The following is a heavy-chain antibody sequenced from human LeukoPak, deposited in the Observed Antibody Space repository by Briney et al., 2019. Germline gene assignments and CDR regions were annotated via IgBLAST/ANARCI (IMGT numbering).Heavy chain of an antibody. CDR3: AKGLERESRLDS. J-gene: IGHJ4*02. Sequence: GGSLRLSCAASGFTFNTYTMYWVRQAPGKGLEWVSGIRNSDDTTYYADSVKGRFTISRDNSKNTLFLQMNSLRAEDTALYYCAKGLERESRLDSWGQGTLVTVSS. CDR2: IRNSDDTT. D-gene: IGHD1-1*01. V-gene: IGHV3-23*01. CDR1: GFTFNTYT.